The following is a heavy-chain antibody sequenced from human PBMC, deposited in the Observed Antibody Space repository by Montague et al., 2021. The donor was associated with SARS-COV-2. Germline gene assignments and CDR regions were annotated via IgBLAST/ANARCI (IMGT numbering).Heavy chain of an antibody. CDR3: VRDHPYGGPRGAYDI. J-gene: IGHJ3*02. Sequence: SETLSLTCTVSGGSITGYYWSWLRRSPGKGLEWIAYIYDGGAVNYNPSLGSRFTISTDTSKNQLSLKLNSVTAADTAVYYCVRDHPYGGPRGAYDIWGQGTVVTVSS. V-gene: IGHV4-59*01. D-gene: IGHD4-23*01. CDR1: GGSITGYY. CDR2: IYDGGAV.